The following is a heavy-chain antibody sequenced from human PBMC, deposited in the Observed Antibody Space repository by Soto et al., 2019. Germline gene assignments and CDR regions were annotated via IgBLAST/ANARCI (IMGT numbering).Heavy chain of an antibody. V-gene: IGHV3-30-3*01. CDR3: AREVVLTKWYFDN. Sequence: GGSLRLSCATSGFTFSGYSMHWFRQAPGKGLEWVAVTSSDGGTKFYADSVKGRFTVSRDNSKNTLYLQMNSLRAEDTAVYLCAREVVLTKWYFDNWGQGISVTVPQ. J-gene: IGHJ4*02. CDR2: TSSDGGTK. CDR1: GFTFSGYS. D-gene: IGHD1-26*01.